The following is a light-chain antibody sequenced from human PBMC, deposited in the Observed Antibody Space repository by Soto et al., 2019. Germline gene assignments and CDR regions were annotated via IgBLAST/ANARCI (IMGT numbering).Light chain of an antibody. J-gene: IGLJ1*01. Sequence: QAVLSQPPSASGTPWQRITISCSGSTSNIGSNTVNWYQQLPGSAPKLLIYTNNQRPSGVPDRFSASKSGTPASLAITGLQSEDEADYYCAAWDDSLNGFYVFGTGTKVTVL. CDR3: AAWDDSLNGFYV. CDR2: TNN. V-gene: IGLV1-44*01. CDR1: TSNIGSNT.